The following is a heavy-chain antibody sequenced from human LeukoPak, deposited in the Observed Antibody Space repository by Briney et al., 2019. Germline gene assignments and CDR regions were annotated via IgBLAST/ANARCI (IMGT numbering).Heavy chain of an antibody. CDR2: IGSDGDGT. CDR1: GFPFSTLG. V-gene: IGHV3-64D*06. CDR3: VSPVFINF. J-gene: IGHJ4*01. D-gene: IGHD1-14*01. Sequence: GGSLRLSCSASGFPFSTLGLHWSRKAPGKGLEHVSTIGSDGDGTYYADSVKDRFIISRDNSKNAVYLQMSSLRPEDTAVYYCVSPVFINFWGQGTLVTVSS.